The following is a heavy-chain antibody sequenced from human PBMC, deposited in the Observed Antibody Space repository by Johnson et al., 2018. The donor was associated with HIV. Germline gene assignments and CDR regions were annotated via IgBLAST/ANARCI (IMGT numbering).Heavy chain of an antibody. CDR3: AKGVRGSSCYDAFDI. CDR1: GFDFSNAW. D-gene: IGHD6-6*01. CDR2: IKSKTDGGTT. Sequence: VQLVEFGGGVVQPGGSLRLSCAASGFDFSNAWMSWVRQAPGKGLEWVGRIKSKTDGGTTDYAAPVKGRFPISRDDSKNTLYLQMSSLRADDTAVYYCAKGVRGSSCYDAFDIWGQGTMVTVS. J-gene: IGHJ3*02. V-gene: IGHV3-15*01.